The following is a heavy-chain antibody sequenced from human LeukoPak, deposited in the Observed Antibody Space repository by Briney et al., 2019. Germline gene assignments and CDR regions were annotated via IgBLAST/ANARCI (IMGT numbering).Heavy chain of an antibody. CDR2: MNPNSGNT. CDR1: GYTFTSYD. V-gene: IGHV1-8*01. Sequence: ASVKVSCKASGYTFTSYDINWVRQATGQGLEWMGWMNPNSGNTGYAQKFQGRVTMSTDTSTSTAYMELRSLRSDDTAVYYCARSGGSGSQFDPWGQGTLVTVSS. CDR3: ARSGGSGSQFDP. J-gene: IGHJ5*02. D-gene: IGHD3-10*01.